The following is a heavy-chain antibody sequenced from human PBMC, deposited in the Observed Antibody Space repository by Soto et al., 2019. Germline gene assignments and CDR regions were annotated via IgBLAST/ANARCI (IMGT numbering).Heavy chain of an antibody. D-gene: IGHD3-22*01. CDR3: ARITYDSRGDY. CDR1: GFTFTYYW. J-gene: IGHJ4*02. CDR2: IKQDESEK. V-gene: IGHV3-7*01. Sequence: EVQLVESGGGLVQPGGSLRLSCAASGFTFTYYWMSWVRQAPGKGLEWVANIKQDESEKYYVDSVKGRFTISRDNAKNALYLQMNSLRAEDTAVYYCARITYDSRGDYWGQGTLVTVSS.